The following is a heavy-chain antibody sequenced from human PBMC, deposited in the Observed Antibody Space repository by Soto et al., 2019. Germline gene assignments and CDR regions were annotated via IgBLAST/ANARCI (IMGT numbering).Heavy chain of an antibody. CDR3: ARIRGPAAMVKGGDY. CDR1: GGSISSSSYY. D-gene: IGHD5-18*01. CDR2: IYYSGST. J-gene: IGHJ4*02. Sequence: SETLSLTCTVSGGSISSSSYYWGWIRQPPGKGLEWIGSIYYSGSTYYNPSLKSRVTISVDTSKNQFSLKLSSVTAADTAVYYCARIRGPAAMVKGGDYWGQGTLVTVSS. V-gene: IGHV4-39*01.